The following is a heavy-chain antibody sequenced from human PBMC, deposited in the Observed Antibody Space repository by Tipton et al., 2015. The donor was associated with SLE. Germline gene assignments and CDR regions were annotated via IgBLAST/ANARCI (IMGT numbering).Heavy chain of an antibody. D-gene: IGHD3-3*01. V-gene: IGHV4-34*01. Sequence: TLSLTCTVSGGSISSYYWIWLRQPPGKGLEWIGEINHSGSPNYNPSLKSRVTISADTSKNHFSLRLTSVTAADTAVYYCARLHFIFAGIDVWGKGTAVTVSS. CDR1: GGSISSYY. J-gene: IGHJ6*04. CDR2: INHSGSP. CDR3: ARLHFIFAGIDV.